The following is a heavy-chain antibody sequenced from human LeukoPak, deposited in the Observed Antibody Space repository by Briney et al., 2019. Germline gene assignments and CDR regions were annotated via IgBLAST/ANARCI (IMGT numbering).Heavy chain of an antibody. CDR2: IRYDGSNK. CDR1: GFTFNSYD. CDR3: AKVGDPYCGGDCYYYY. V-gene: IGHV3-30*02. J-gene: IGHJ4*02. Sequence: GGTLRLSCVASGFTFNSYDMSWVRQAPGKGLEWVAFIRYDGSNKYYADSVKGRFTISRDNSKNTLYLQMNSLRAEDTAVYYCAKVGDPYCGGDCYYYYWGQGTLVTVSS. D-gene: IGHD2-21*02.